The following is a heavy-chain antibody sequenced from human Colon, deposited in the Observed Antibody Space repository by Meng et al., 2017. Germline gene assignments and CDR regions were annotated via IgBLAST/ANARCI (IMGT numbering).Heavy chain of an antibody. J-gene: IGHJ5*02. CDR3: ARGYYGSGVFDP. CDR1: GFTFNRYW. Sequence: GESLKISCAASGFTFNRYWMTWLRQAPGKGLEWVGNINEDGGEKHFVDSVEGRFTIYRDNAKNSVFLQMDSLRAEDTAVYYCARGYYGSGVFDPWGQGTLVTVSS. V-gene: IGHV3-7*01. D-gene: IGHD3-10*01. CDR2: INEDGGEK.